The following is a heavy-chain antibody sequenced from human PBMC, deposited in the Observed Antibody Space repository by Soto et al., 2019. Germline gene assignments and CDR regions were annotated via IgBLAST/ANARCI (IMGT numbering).Heavy chain of an antibody. J-gene: IGHJ3*02. CDR3: ARYASPGYSSNADRDNAFDI. CDR1: GGTFSSYA. CDR2: IIPIFGTA. V-gene: IGHV1-69*13. D-gene: IGHD6-13*01. Sequence: SVKVSCKASGGTFSSYAISWVRQAPGQGLEWMGGIIPIFGTANYAQKFQGRVTITADESTSTAYMELSSLRSEDTAVYYCARYASPGYSSNADRDNAFDIWGQGTMVTVSS.